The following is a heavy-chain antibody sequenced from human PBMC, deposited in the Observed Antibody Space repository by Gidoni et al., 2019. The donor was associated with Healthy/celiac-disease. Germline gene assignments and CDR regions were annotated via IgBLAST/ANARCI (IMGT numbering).Heavy chain of an antibody. J-gene: IGHJ6*02. CDR2: ISWNSGSI. CDR3: AKMATTTERYYYYGMDV. Sequence: EVQLVESGGGLVQPGRSLRLSCAASGFTFDDYAMHWVRQAPGKGLEWVSGISWNSGSIGYADSVKGRFTISRDNAKNSLYLQMNSLRAEDTALYYCAKMATTTERYYYYGMDVWGQGTTVTVSS. V-gene: IGHV3-9*01. CDR1: GFTFDDYA. D-gene: IGHD1-1*01.